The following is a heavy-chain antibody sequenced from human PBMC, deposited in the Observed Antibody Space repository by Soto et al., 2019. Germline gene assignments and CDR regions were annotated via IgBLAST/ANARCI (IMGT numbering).Heavy chain of an antibody. V-gene: IGHV3-13*04. CDR3: ARETISAYYCDY. CDR1: GFTFSKVD. Sequence: GGSLRLSCEASGFTFSKVDMHWVRQPTGKGLEWVSTIGISGDTYYAVSVKGRFTISRDNAKNSLSPQMNSLRAEDTAIYYCARETISAYYCDYCGQGSLVTVSS. CDR2: IGISGDT. D-gene: IGHD1-7*01. J-gene: IGHJ4*02.